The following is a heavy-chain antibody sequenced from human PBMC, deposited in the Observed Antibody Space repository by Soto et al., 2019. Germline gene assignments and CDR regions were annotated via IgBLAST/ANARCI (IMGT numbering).Heavy chain of an antibody. CDR3: AKQQGPGTPYYYAMDV. D-gene: IGHD1-1*01. CDR2: IRGSGDRT. Sequence: EVQLLESGGGLVQPGGSLRLSCAASGFTFSSYAMSWVRQAPGKGLEWVSVIRGSGDRTYYADSVKGRFTISRDNSKNTLYMQMNTLRAEDTPVYYCAKQQGPGTPYYYAMDVWGQGTTVTVSS. CDR1: GFTFSSYA. V-gene: IGHV3-23*01. J-gene: IGHJ6*02.